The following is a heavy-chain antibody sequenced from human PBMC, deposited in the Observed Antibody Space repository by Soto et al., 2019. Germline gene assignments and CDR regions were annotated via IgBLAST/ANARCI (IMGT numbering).Heavy chain of an antibody. CDR3: ARDSPLELSSKYYFDY. Sequence: ASVKVSCKASGYTFTSYGISWVRQAPGQGLEWMGWISAYNGNTNYAQKLQGRVTMTTDTSTSTAYMELRSLRSDDTAVYYCARDSPLELSSKYYFDYWGQGTLVTVSS. CDR2: ISAYNGNT. D-gene: IGHD1-7*01. J-gene: IGHJ4*02. CDR1: GYTFTSYG. V-gene: IGHV1-18*01.